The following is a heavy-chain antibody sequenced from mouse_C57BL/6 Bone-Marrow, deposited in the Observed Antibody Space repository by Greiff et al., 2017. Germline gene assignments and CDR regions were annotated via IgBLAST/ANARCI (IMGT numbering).Heavy chain of an antibody. Sequence: EVQVVESGGGLVKPGGSLKLSCAASGFTFSDYGMHWVRQAPEKGLEWVAYISSGSSTIYYADTVKGRFTISRDNAKNTLFLQMTSLRSDDTAMYYCARGGPIYYGNYFDYWGQGTTLTVSS. CDR3: ARGGPIYYGNYFDY. CDR2: ISSGSSTI. CDR1: GFTFSDYG. V-gene: IGHV5-17*01. D-gene: IGHD2-1*01. J-gene: IGHJ2*01.